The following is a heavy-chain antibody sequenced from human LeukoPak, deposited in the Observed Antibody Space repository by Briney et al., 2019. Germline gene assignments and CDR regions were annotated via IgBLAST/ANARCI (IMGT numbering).Heavy chain of an antibody. V-gene: IGHV4-59*01. CDR3: ARYYYGSGSSEYYYYYMDV. CDR1: GGSISSYY. Sequence: PSETLSLTCTVSGGSISSYYWSWIRQPPGKGLEWIGYIYYSGSTNYNPSLKSRVTISVDTSKNQFSLKLSSVTAAATAVYYCARYYYGSGSSEYYYYYMDVWGKGTTDTVSS. CDR2: IYYSGST. J-gene: IGHJ6*03. D-gene: IGHD3-10*01.